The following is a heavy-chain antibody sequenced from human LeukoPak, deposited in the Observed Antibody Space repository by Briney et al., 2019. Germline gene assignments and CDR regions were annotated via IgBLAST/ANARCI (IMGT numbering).Heavy chain of an antibody. V-gene: IGHV1-24*01. J-gene: IGHJ3*02. CDR3: ATARRGQRHYYDSSGWEAFDI. Sequence: GASVKVSCKVSGYTLTELSMHWVRQAPGKGLGWMGGFDPEDGETIYAQKFQGRVTMTEDTSTDTAYMELSSLRSEDTAVYYCATARRGQRHYYDSSGWEAFDIWGQGTMVTVSS. D-gene: IGHD3-22*01. CDR1: GYTLTELS. CDR2: FDPEDGET.